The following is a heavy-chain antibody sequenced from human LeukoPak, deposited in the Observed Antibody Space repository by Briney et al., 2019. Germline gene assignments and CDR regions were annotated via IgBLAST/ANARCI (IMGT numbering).Heavy chain of an antibody. CDR2: IKQDGSEK. J-gene: IGHJ6*02. D-gene: IGHD4-17*01. CDR3: AKDFSTVYYYYGMDV. CDR1: GFTFSSYS. V-gene: IGHV3-7*03. Sequence: GGSLSLSCAASGFTFSSYSMNWVRQAPGKGLEWVANIKQDGSEKYYVDSVKGRFTISRDNAKNSLYLQMNSLRAEDTAVYYCAKDFSTVYYYYGMDVWGQGTTVTVSS.